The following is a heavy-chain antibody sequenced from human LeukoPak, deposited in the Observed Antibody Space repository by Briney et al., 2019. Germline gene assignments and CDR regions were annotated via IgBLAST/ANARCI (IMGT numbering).Heavy chain of an antibody. CDR2: ISGSGGST. Sequence: GGSLRLSCAASGFTFSSYAMSWVRQAPGKGVEWVSAISGSGGSTYYADSVKGRFTISRDNSKNTLYLQMNSLRAEDTAVYYCAKRRDYDFWDYYYMDVWGKGTTVTVSS. CDR1: GFTFSSYA. D-gene: IGHD3-3*01. J-gene: IGHJ6*03. V-gene: IGHV3-23*01. CDR3: AKRRDYDFWDYYYMDV.